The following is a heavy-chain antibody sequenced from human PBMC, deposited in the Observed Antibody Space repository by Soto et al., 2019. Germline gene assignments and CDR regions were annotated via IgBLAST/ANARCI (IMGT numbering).Heavy chain of an antibody. J-gene: IGHJ4*02. Sequence: PSETLSLTCSVSDGSINSVKDYWGWIRQPPGKGLEWIGSIYYRGNAYYNPSLQTRVTISLDKSKSQFSLKLNSVTAADSAVYFCARLEGLATISYYFGFWGPGALVTVSS. D-gene: IGHD3-9*01. CDR1: DGSINSVKDY. CDR2: IYYRGNA. V-gene: IGHV4-39*01. CDR3: ARLEGLATISYYFGF.